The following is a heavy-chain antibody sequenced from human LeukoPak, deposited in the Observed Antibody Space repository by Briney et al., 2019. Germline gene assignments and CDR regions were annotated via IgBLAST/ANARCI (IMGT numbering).Heavy chain of an antibody. CDR1: GYTFTSYY. CDR3: ARAGITMVRGAGPTRSDAFDI. J-gene: IGHJ3*02. D-gene: IGHD3-10*01. CDR2: INPSGGST. V-gene: IGHV1-46*01. Sequence: ASVKVSCKASGYTFTSYYMHWVRQAPGQGLEWMGIINPSGGSTSYAQKFQGRVTMTRDTSTSTVYMELSSLRSEDTAVYYCARAGITMVRGAGPTRSDAFDIWGQGTMVTVSS.